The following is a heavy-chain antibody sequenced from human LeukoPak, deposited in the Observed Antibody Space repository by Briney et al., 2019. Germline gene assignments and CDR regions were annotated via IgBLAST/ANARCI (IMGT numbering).Heavy chain of an antibody. D-gene: IGHD5-18*01. V-gene: IGHV1-2*02. Sequence: ASVKVSCKASGYTFTGYYMHWVRQAPGQGLEWMGWINPNSGGTNYAQKFQGRVTMTRDTSISTAYMELSRLRSDDTAVYYCARDEAGYSYGYGMFGYWGQGTLVTVSS. CDR2: INPNSGGT. J-gene: IGHJ4*02. CDR1: GYTFTGYY. CDR3: ARDEAGYSYGYGMFGY.